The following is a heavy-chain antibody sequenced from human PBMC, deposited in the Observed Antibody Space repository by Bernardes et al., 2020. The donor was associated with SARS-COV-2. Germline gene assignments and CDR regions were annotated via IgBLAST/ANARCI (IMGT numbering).Heavy chain of an antibody. CDR2: ISYDGSNK. V-gene: IGHV3-30-3*01. D-gene: IGHD3-3*01. CDR1: GFTFSDKA. CDR3: ARGGIFGAVKGGMDV. J-gene: IGHJ6*02. Sequence: GSLRLSCAASGFTFSDKAMHWVRQAPGKGLEWVAVISYDGSNKYYADSVKGRFTISRDNSQDTLYLQMNGLRDEDTALYYCARGGIFGAVKGGMDVWGQGTTVTVSS.